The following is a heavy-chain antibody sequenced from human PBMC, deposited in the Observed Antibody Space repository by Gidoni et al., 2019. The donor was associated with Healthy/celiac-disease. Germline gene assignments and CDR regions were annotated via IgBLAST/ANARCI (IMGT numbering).Heavy chain of an antibody. Sequence: QVQLQESGPGLVKPSQTLSLPCTVSGGSISSGGYYWSWIRQHPGKGLEWIGYIYYSGSTYYNPSLKSRVTISVDTSKNQFSLKLSSVTAADTAVYYCARDRHYGGKLDAFDIWGQGTMVTVSS. CDR2: IYYSGST. CDR1: GGSISSGGYY. D-gene: IGHD4-17*01. V-gene: IGHV4-31*03. J-gene: IGHJ3*02. CDR3: ARDRHYGGKLDAFDI.